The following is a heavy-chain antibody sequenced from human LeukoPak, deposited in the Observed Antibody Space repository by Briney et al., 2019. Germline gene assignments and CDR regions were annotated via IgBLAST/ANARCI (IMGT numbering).Heavy chain of an antibody. V-gene: IGHV1-8*01. CDR1: GYTFTNYE. CDR3: VKAAITLTLNADWFEP. J-gene: IGHJ5*02. Sequence: GVSVKVSCKASGYTFTNYEINWVRQATGQGPEWMGWMNPRNGNTAYAQKFQGRVTMTRDTSITTAYLELSSLTSDDTAVYYCVKAAITLTLNADWFEPWGQGTLVTVSS. CDR2: MNPRNGNT. D-gene: IGHD5-18*01.